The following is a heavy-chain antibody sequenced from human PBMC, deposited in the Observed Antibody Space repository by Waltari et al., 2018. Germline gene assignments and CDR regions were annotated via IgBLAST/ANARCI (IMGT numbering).Heavy chain of an antibody. D-gene: IGHD3-16*01. V-gene: IGHV1-69*12. CDR1: GGPFGSYA. CDR2: IIPIVGTA. Sequence: QVQLVQSGAEVRKPGSSVKVSCKASGGPFGSYAITWVRQAPGEGLEWMGGIIPIVGTAPNYAPQVPGRLTITADESTATVYMDLRSLRSDDTAVYYCARRQLGGAFDPWGQGTLVSVSS. CDR3: ARRQLGGAFDP. J-gene: IGHJ5*02.